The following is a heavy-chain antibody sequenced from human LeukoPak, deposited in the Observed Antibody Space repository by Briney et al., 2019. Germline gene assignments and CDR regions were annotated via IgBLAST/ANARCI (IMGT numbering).Heavy chain of an antibody. V-gene: IGHV3-48*03. CDR1: GFTFSSYE. D-gene: IGHD3-10*01. J-gene: IGHJ3*02. CDR2: ISSSGSTI. Sequence: GGSLRLSCAASGFTFSSYEMNWVRQAPGKGLEWVSYISSSGSTIYYADSVKGRFTISRDNAKNSLYLQMNSLRAEDTAVYYCARDSGYYGSGSPLGPDAFDIWGQGTMVTVSS. CDR3: ARDSGYYGSGSPLGPDAFDI.